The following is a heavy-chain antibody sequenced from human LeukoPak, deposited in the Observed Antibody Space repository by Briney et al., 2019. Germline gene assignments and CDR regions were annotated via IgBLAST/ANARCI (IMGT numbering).Heavy chain of an antibody. Sequence: GGSLRLSCAASGFTFSSNGMHWVRQAPGKGLEWVAFIRFDGSNTYYADSVKGRLPISRDTSKNPLYLQMNSLRPEDTAVYYCAKAGGSSWAVLDYWGQGTLVTVSS. V-gene: IGHV3-30*02. CDR3: AKAGGSSWAVLDY. CDR2: IRFDGSNT. CDR1: GFTFSSNG. D-gene: IGHD6-13*01. J-gene: IGHJ4*02.